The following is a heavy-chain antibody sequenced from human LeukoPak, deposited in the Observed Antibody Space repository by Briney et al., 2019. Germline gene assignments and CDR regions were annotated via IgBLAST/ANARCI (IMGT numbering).Heavy chain of an antibody. J-gene: IGHJ4*02. V-gene: IGHV3-20*04. D-gene: IGHD4-17*01. CDR1: GFTFDDYG. CDR3: AKVGDYGGYDY. Sequence: GGSLRLSCAASGFTFDDYGMSWVRQAPGKGLEWVSGINWNGGSTGYADSVKGRFTISRDNAKNSLYLQMNSLRAEDMALYYCAKVGDYGGYDYWGQGTLVTVSS. CDR2: INWNGGST.